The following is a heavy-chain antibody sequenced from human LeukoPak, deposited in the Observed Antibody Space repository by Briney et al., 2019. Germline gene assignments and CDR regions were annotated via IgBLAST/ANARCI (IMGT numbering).Heavy chain of an antibody. V-gene: IGHV1-69*06. CDR3: ARGYSYGYPPDY. CDR1: GGTFSSYA. D-gene: IGHD5-18*01. Sequence: SVKVSCKASGGTFSSYAISWVRQAPGQGLEWMGGIIPIFGTANYAQKFQGRVTITADKSTSTAYMELSSLRSEDTAVYYCARGYSYGYPPDYWDQGTLVTVSS. CDR2: IIPIFGTA. J-gene: IGHJ4*02.